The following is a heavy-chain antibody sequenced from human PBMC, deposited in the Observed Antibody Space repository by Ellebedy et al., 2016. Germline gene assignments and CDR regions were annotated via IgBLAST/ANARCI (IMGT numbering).Heavy chain of an antibody. CDR3: AKDMYSSSYYFDY. CDR1: GFSFDDYS. V-gene: IGHV3-9*01. Sequence: GGSLRLXXATSGFSFDDYSMHWVRQGPGKGLEWVSGISWNSGSIGYADSVKGRFTISRDNAKNSLYLQMNSLRAEDTALYYCAKDMYSSSYYFDYWGQGTLVTVSS. J-gene: IGHJ4*02. D-gene: IGHD6-6*01. CDR2: ISWNSGSI.